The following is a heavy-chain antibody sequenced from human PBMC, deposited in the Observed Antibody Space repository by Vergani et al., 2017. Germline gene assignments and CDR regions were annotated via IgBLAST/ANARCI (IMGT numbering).Heavy chain of an antibody. D-gene: IGHD2-21*01. J-gene: IGHJ3*02. CDR3: ARGGSDLLVPKTANEDAFDI. CDR1: GGSISSYY. V-gene: IGHV4-4*08. Sequence: QVQLQESGPGLVKPSETLSLTCTVSGGSISSYYWSWIRQPPGKGLEWIGRIYTSGSTNYNPSLKSRVTISVDTSKNQFSLKLSSVTAADTAVYCCARGGSDLLVPKTANEDAFDIWGQGTMVTVSS. CDR2: IYTSGST.